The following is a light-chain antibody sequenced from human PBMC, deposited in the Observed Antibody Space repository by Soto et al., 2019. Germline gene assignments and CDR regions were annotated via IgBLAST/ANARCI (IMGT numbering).Light chain of an antibody. Sequence: EIVLTQSPGTLSLSPGERATLSCRASQSVSSNFLAWFQQQPGQAPRLLVYAASSRVTGIPDRFSGSGSGTVFTLTISRLEPEDFAVYYCQQYGGSPITFGQGTRLEIK. CDR3: QQYGGSPIT. CDR1: QSVSSNF. J-gene: IGKJ5*01. V-gene: IGKV3-20*01. CDR2: AAS.